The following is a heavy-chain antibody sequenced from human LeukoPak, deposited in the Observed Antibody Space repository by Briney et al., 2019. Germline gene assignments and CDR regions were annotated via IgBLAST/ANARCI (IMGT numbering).Heavy chain of an antibody. CDR2: IYHSGST. CDR1: GGSISSGGYS. D-gene: IGHD5-12*01. J-gene: IGHJ6*02. CDR3: ARAGWTYEIGYYGMDV. V-gene: IGHV4-30-2*01. Sequence: SQTLSPTCAVSGGSISSGGYSWSWIRQPPGKGLEWIGYIYHSGSTYYNPSLKSRVTISVDRSKNQFSLKLSSVTAADTAVYYCARAGWTYEIGYYGMDVGGQGTTVTVSS.